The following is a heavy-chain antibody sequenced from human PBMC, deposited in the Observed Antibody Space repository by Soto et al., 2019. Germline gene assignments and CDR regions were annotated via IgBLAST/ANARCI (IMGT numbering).Heavy chain of an antibody. V-gene: IGHV4-39*01. CDR3: ARRITIFGVASPGYYYGMDV. CDR1: GGSISSSSYY. Sequence: XETLSLTCTVSGGSISSSSYYWGWIRQPPGKGLEWIGIIYYSGSTYYNPSLKSRVTISVDTSKNQFSLKLSSVTAADTAVYYCARRITIFGVASPGYYYGMDVWGQGTTVTVSS. CDR2: IYYSGST. J-gene: IGHJ6*02. D-gene: IGHD3-3*01.